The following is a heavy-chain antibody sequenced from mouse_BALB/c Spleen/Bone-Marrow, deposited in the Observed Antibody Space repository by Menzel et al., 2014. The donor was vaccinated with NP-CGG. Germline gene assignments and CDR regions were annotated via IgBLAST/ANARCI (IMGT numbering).Heavy chain of an antibody. J-gene: IGHJ4*01. CDR1: GYAFTYYL. CDR3: ARSYYSHPNYYAMDY. CDR2: INPGSGGT. V-gene: IGHV1-54*03. Sequence: VQLQQSGAELVRPGTSVKVSCKASGYAFTYYLIEWVKQRPGQGLEWIGVINPGSGGTNFNEKFKGKATLTVDKSSSTAYMQLSSLTSDDSAVYFCARSYYSHPNYYAMDYWGQGTSVTVSS. D-gene: IGHD1-1*01.